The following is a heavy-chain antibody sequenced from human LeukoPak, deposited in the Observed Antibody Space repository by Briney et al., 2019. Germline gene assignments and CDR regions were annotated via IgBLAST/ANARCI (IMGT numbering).Heavy chain of an antibody. Sequence: SETLSLTCTVSGYSISSGYYWGWIRQPPGKGLEWIGSIYHSGSTYYNPSLKSRVTISVDTSKNQFSLKLSSVTAADTAVYYCARMYYYDSSDYYFESPTGRDYWGQGALVTVSS. CDR3: ARMYYYDSSDYYFESPTGRDY. CDR1: GYSISSGYY. CDR2: IYHSGST. V-gene: IGHV4-38-2*02. J-gene: IGHJ4*02. D-gene: IGHD3-22*01.